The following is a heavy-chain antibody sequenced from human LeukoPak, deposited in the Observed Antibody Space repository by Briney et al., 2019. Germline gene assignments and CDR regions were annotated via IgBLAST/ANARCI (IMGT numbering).Heavy chain of an antibody. CDR3: AKAYSGSHRGAFDV. Sequence: GGPLGLSCAASGFTFSSSAMSWVRQAPGKGLEWVSTISGSGSNTYYADSVQGRFTISRDNSKSPLYLQMNSLRADDTAVYYCAKAYSGSHRGAFDVWGQGTMVTVSS. CDR1: GFTFSSSA. V-gene: IGHV3-23*01. J-gene: IGHJ3*01. CDR2: ISGSGSNT. D-gene: IGHD1-26*01.